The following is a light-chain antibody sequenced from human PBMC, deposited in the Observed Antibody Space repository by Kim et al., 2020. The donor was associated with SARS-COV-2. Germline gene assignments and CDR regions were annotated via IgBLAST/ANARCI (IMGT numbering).Light chain of an antibody. Sequence: QLVLTQPPSASASLGASVTLTCTLSSGYSNYKVDWYQQRQGKGPRFVMRVGTGGIVGSKGDGIPDRFSVLGSGLNRYLTIKNIQEEDESDYHCGADHGSGSKFVSVFGGGTQLAVL. CDR3: GADHGSGSKFVSV. CDR1: SGYSNYK. CDR2: VGTGGIVG. J-gene: IGLJ2*01. V-gene: IGLV9-49*01.